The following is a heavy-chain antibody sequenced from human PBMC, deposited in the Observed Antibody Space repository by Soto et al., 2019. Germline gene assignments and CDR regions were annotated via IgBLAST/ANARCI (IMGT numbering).Heavy chain of an antibody. CDR1: GFTFSSYA. D-gene: IGHD3-3*01. V-gene: IGHV3-23*01. J-gene: IGHJ4*02. Sequence: GGSLRLSCAASGFTFSSYAMSWVRQAPGKGLELVSAISGSGGSTYYADSVKGRFTISRDNSKNTLYLQMNSLRAEDTAVYYCAKLTFGVVRKYYFDYWGQGTLVTVSS. CDR2: ISGSGGST. CDR3: AKLTFGVVRKYYFDY.